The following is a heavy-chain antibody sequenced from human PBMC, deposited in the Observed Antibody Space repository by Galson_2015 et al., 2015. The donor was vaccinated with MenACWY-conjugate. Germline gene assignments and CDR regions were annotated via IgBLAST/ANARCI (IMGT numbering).Heavy chain of an antibody. D-gene: IGHD7-27*01. CDR2: IRDTGSL. CDR3: ARLSTWGSSFGYFDY. V-gene: IGHV4-59*08. J-gene: IGHJ4*02. Sequence: ETLSLTCTVSGGSISSHHWSWFRQPPGKGLEWIAYIRDTGSLKDNPSLKSRVTMSADKSNNQFSLRLISVTAADTAVYYCARLSTWGSSFGYFDYWGQGILVAVSS. CDR1: GGSISSHH.